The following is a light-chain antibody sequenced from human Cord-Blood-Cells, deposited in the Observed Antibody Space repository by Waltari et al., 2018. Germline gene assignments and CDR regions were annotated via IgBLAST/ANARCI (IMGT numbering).Light chain of an antibody. CDR2: GNS. CDR3: QSYDSSLSVV. V-gene: IGLV1-40*01. J-gene: IGLJ2*01. CDR1: SSNIGAGYD. Sequence: QSVLTQPPSVYGAPGQRVTISCTGSSSNIGAGYDVHWYQPLPGTAPKLLFYGNSNRPSGVPDRFSGSKSGTSASLAITGLQAEDEADYYCQSYDSSLSVVFGGGTKLTVL.